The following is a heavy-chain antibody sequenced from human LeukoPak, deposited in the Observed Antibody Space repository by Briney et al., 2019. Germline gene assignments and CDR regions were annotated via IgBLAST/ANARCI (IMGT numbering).Heavy chain of an antibody. D-gene: IGHD1-26*01. V-gene: IGHV1-69*04. CDR1: GGTFSSYA. CDR2: IIPILGIA. J-gene: IGHJ4*02. CDR3: AKDWAGWGAENFDY. Sequence: SVKVSCKASGGTFSSYAISWVRQAPGQGLEWMGRIIPILGIANYAQKFQGRVTITADKSTSTAYMELSSLRAEDTAVYYCAKDWAGWGAENFDYWGQGTLVTVSS.